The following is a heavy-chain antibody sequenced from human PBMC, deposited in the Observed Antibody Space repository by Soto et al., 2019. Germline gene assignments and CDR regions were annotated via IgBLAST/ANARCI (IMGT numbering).Heavy chain of an antibody. CDR3: ARGYYDSRGQSNTFDI. CDR1: GASISSSY. CDR2: VYYSGGT. V-gene: IGHV4-59*01. Sequence: SETLSLTCTVSGASISSSYWSWIRQSPGKGLEWIGYVYYSGGTNYNPSLKSRVTISVDTSKNRFSLELSSVTAADTAVYYCARGYYDSRGQSNTFDIWGQGTMVTVSS. D-gene: IGHD3-22*01. J-gene: IGHJ3*02.